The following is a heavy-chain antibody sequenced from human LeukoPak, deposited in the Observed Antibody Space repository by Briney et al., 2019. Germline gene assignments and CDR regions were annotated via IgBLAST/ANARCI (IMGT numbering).Heavy chain of an antibody. Sequence: PSETLSLTCTVSGGSISSYYWSWIRQPPGKGLEWIGYIYYSGSTNYNPSLKSRVTISVDTSKNQFSLKLSSVTAADTAVYYCARSRRRWLQPIYYWGQGTLVTVSS. J-gene: IGHJ4*02. D-gene: IGHD5-24*01. CDR3: ARSRRRWLQPIYY. CDR1: GGSISSYY. CDR2: IYYSGST. V-gene: IGHV4-59*01.